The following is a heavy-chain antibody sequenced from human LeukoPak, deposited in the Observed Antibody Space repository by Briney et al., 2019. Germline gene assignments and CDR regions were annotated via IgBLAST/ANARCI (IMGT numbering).Heavy chain of an antibody. CDR2: ISYDGSTK. Sequence: GRSLRLSCAASGFTFSSYAMHWVRQAPGKGLEWVTVISYDGSTKYYADSVKGRFTISRDNSKNTLYLQMNSLRAEDTAVYYCARELSSAYYSCDYWGQGTLVTVSS. J-gene: IGHJ4*02. D-gene: IGHD3-22*01. CDR3: ARELSSAYYSCDY. V-gene: IGHV3-30*04. CDR1: GFTFSSYA.